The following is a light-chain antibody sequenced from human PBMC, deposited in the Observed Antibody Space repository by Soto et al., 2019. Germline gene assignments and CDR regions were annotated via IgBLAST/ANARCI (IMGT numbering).Light chain of an antibody. CDR2: EVT. V-gene: IGLV2-14*01. CDR1: SGDIGSYTY. CDR3: SSYTTSSPPVV. J-gene: IGLJ2*01. Sequence: QSALTQPASVSGSPGQSITISCTGTSGDIGSYTYVSWYQQYPGKAPKLLISEVTNRPSGVSNRFSGSKSGNTASLTISGLQDEDEAHYYCSSYTTSSPPVVFGGGTKLTVL.